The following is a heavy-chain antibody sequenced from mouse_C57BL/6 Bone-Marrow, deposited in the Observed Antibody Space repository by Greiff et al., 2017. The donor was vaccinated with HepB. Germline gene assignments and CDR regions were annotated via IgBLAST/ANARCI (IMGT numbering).Heavy chain of an antibody. V-gene: IGHV1-55*01. CDR1: GYTFTSYW. D-gene: IGHD2-3*01. CDR2: IYPGSGST. Sequence: VQLQQSGAELVKPGASVKMSCKASGYTFTSYWITWVKQRPGQGLEWIGDIYPGSGSTNYNEKFKSKATLTVDTSSSTAYMQLSSLTSEDSAVYYCARGYSYYAMDYWGQGTSVTVSS. J-gene: IGHJ4*01. CDR3: ARGYSYYAMDY.